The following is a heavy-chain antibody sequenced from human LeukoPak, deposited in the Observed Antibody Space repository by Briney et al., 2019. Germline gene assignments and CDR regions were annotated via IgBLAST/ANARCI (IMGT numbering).Heavy chain of an antibody. V-gene: IGHV1-2*02. J-gene: IGHJ5*02. CDR2: INPDSGGT. CDR3: ASHKYSSSWYWFDP. D-gene: IGHD6-13*01. Sequence: ASVKVSCKASGYTFTGYYMHWVRQAPGQGLEWMGWINPDSGGTNYGRVTMTRDTSISTAYMELSRLGSDDTAVYYCASHKYSSSWYWFDPWGQGTLVTVSS. CDR1: GYTFTGYY.